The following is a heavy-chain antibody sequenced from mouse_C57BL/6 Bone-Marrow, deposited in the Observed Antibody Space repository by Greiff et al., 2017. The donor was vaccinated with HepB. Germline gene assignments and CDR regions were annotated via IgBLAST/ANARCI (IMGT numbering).Heavy chain of an antibody. J-gene: IGHJ4*01. CDR1: GYSITSGYS. Sequence: EVQLVESGPGLVKPSQSLSLTCSVTGYSITSGYSWNWIRQFPGNKLEWMGYISYDGSNNYNPSLKNRISITRDTSKNQFFLKLNSVTTEDTATYYCASSYDYGLFYYAMDYWGQGTSVTVSS. CDR2: ISYDGSN. V-gene: IGHV3-6*01. D-gene: IGHD2-4*01. CDR3: ASSYDYGLFYYAMDY.